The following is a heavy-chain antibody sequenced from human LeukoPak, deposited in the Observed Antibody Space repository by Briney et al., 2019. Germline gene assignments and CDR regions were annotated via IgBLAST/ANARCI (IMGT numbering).Heavy chain of an antibody. CDR2: ISGIGYST. CDR3: APTEDPYYSDSSGYYYGY. J-gene: IGHJ4*02. V-gene: IGHV3-23*01. Sequence: GGSLRLSCAASGLTVSSNCMSWVRQAPGKGLEWVSGISGIGYSTYSADSVKGRFTISRDNSKNTLYLQMNSLRAEDTAVYYCAPTEDPYYSDSSGYYYGYWGQGTLVTVSS. D-gene: IGHD3-22*01. CDR1: GLTVSSNC.